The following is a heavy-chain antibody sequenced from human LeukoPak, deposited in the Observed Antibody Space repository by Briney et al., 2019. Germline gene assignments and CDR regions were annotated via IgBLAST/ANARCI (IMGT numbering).Heavy chain of an antibody. CDR3: ARPPIVVVPAAMRVAYHYGMDV. CDR2: ISSSSSYI. CDR1: GFTFSSYS. V-gene: IGHV3-21*01. J-gene: IGHJ6*02. Sequence: GGSLRLSCAASGFTFSSYSMNWVRQAPGKGLEWVSSISSSSSYIYYADSVKGRFTISRDNAKNSLYLQMNSLRAEDTAVYYCARPPIVVVPAAMRVAYHYGMDVWGQGTTVTVSS. D-gene: IGHD2-2*01.